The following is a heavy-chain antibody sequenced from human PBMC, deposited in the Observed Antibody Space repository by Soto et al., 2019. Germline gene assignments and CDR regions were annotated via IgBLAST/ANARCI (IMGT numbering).Heavy chain of an antibody. Sequence: EVQVLESGGGLVQPGGSLRLSCAASGFTFSIFPMTWVRQAPGRGLEWVSAISRSGDAIYYADSVRGRFTISRDNSKNPLYQKITSLRAEDRPIYFCATHYVIPTGALAYFDFWGQGSLVTVSS. J-gene: IGHJ4*02. D-gene: IGHD3-16*01. CDR3: ATHYVIPTGALAYFDF. V-gene: IGHV3-23*01. CDR2: ISRSGDAI. CDR1: GFTFSIFP.